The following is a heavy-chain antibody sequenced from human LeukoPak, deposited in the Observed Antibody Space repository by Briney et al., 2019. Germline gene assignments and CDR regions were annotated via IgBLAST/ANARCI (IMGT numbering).Heavy chain of an antibody. CDR2: IYHSGST. Sequence: SETLSLTCAVSGYSISSGYYWGWIRQPPGKGLEWMGSIYHSGSTYYNPSLKSRVTISVDTSKNQFSLKLSSVTAADTAVYYCARTLYDFWSGYSNWFDPWGQGTLVTVTS. V-gene: IGHV4-38-2*01. J-gene: IGHJ5*02. CDR3: ARTLYDFWSGYSNWFDP. CDR1: GYSISSGYY. D-gene: IGHD3-3*01.